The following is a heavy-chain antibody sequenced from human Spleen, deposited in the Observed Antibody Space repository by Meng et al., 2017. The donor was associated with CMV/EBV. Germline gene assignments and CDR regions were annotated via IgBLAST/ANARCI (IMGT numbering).Heavy chain of an antibody. D-gene: IGHD3-3*01. CDR1: GFTFNNYA. CDR2: ISGSGSST. Sequence: GESLKISCAASGFTFNNYAMNWVRQASGKGLEWVSGISGSGSSTYYADSVKGRFTISRDNSKNRLYLQMNSLRAEDMAVYYCAKDSTIFGIIHYFDYWGQGTLVTVSS. J-gene: IGHJ4*02. V-gene: IGHV3-23*01. CDR3: AKDSTIFGIIHYFDY.